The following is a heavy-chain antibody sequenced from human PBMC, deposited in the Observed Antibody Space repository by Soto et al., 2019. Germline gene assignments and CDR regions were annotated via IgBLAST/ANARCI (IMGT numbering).Heavy chain of an antibody. CDR1: GGSISSSSYY. D-gene: IGHD3-10*01. V-gene: IGHV4-39*01. CDR3: ARQTYYGSGSYSKNFDY. J-gene: IGHJ4*02. Sequence: PSETLSLTCTVSGGSISSSSYYWGWIRQPPGKGLEWIGSIYYSGSTYYNPSLKSRVTISVDTSKNQFSLKLSSVTAADTAVYYCARQTYYGSGSYSKNFDYWGQGTLVTVSS. CDR2: IYYSGST.